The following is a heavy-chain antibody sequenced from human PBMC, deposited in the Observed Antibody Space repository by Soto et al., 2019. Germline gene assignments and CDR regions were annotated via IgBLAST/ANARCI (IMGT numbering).Heavy chain of an antibody. D-gene: IGHD2-15*01. J-gene: IGHJ5*02. CDR1: GYTFTSYG. CDR3: ARGYCSGGSCYTGWFDP. Sequence: QVQLVQSGAEVKKPGASVRVSCKASGYTFTSYGISWVRQAPGQGLGWMGWISGYNGNTNYAQKLQGRVTMTKDTSTSTANMELRSLRSDDTAVYYCARGYCSGGSCYTGWFDPWGQGTLVTVSS. V-gene: IGHV1-18*01. CDR2: ISGYNGNT.